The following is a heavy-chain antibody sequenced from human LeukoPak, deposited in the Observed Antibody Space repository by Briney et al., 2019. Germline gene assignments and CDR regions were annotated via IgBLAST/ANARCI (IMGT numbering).Heavy chain of an antibody. CDR2: IKSDGSST. CDR3: TRRAAALDAFDI. Sequence: GGSLRLSCTASGFTFSSYWMHWVRQAPGKGLVWVSRIKSDGSSTTYADSVKGRFTISRDNAKNTLYLQMNSLRAEDTAVYYCTRRAAALDAFDIWGQGTMVTVSS. D-gene: IGHD6-13*01. CDR1: GFTFSSYW. J-gene: IGHJ3*02. V-gene: IGHV3-74*01.